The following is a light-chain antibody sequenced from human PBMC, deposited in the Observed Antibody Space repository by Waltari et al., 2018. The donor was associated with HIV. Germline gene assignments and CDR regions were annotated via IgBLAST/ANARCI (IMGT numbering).Light chain of an antibody. CDR1: QSIDNY. V-gene: IGKV1-39*01. J-gene: IGKJ5*01. Sequence: DIQMTQSTSSLSASVGDTVTITCRAPQSIDNYLNWDQQTPGKAPRLLIFGATRLQSGVPSRFRGSGSGSDFTLTVISLQPEDFATYYCQQTLRSPQTFGQGTRLDIK. CDR3: QQTLRSPQT. CDR2: GAT.